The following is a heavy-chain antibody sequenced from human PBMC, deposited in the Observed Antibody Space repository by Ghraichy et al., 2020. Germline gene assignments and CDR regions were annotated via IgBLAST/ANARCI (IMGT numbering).Heavy chain of an antibody. J-gene: IGHJ3*02. Sequence: GGSLRLSCAASGFTFSSYSMNWVRQAPGKGLEWVSYISSSSSTIYYADSVKGRFTISRDNAKNSLYLQMNSLRDEDTAVYYCARDNVVVVAATPWYAFDIWGQGTMVTVSS. CDR3: ARDNVVVVAATPWYAFDI. CDR1: GFTFSSYS. D-gene: IGHD2-15*01. V-gene: IGHV3-48*02. CDR2: ISSSSSTI.